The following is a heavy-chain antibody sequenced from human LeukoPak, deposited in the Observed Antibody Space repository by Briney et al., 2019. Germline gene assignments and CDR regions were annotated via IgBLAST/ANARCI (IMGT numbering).Heavy chain of an antibody. Sequence: ASVRVSSKASGYTFNSYGICWVRQAPGQGLEWIGWIDPSNGNIKYAEKLQGRVTMTTDTSTSTAYMDLRSLRSDDTAVYYCARDGVSGHFDYWGRGTLVTVSS. D-gene: IGHD3-3*01. J-gene: IGHJ4*01. V-gene: IGHV1-18*01. CDR3: ARDGVSGHFDY. CDR1: GYTFNSYG. CDR2: IDPSNGNI.